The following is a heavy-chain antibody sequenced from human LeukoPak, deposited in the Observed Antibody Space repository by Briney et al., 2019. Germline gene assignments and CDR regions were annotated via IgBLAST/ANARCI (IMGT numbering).Heavy chain of an antibody. CDR2: INPNSGGT. J-gene: IGHJ5*02. CDR3: ARESGDYYADYPVHGPNWFDP. D-gene: IGHD3-10*01. CDR1: GYTFTGCY. Sequence: ASVKVSCKASGYTFTGCYMHWVRQAPGQGLEWMGWINPNSGGTNYAQKFQGRFTMTRDTSISTAYMELSRLRSDDTAVYYCARESGDYYADYPVHGPNWFDPWGQGILVTVSS. V-gene: IGHV1-2*02.